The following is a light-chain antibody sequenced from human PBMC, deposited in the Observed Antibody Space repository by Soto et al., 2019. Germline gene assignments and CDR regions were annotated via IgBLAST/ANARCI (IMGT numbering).Light chain of an antibody. CDR2: DAS. CDR1: QSISSY. J-gene: IGKJ5*01. V-gene: IGKV3-11*01. CDR3: QQRSNWPIT. Sequence: EIVLTQSPATLSLSPGERATLSCRASQSISSYLAWYQQKPGQAPRLLIYDASNRATGIPARFSGSGSGTDFTLTISRLEPGDIAVYYCQQRSNWPITFGQGTRLEIK.